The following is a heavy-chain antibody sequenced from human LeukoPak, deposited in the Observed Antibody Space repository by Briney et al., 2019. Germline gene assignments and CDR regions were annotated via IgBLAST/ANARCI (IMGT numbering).Heavy chain of an antibody. CDR3: AKDLPPFMITFGGVDY. CDR1: GFTFSSYG. D-gene: IGHD3-16*01. Sequence: PGGSLRLSCAASGFTFSSYGMHWVRQALGKGLEWVAVISYDASNKYYADSVKGRFTISRDNSKNTLYLQMNSLRAEDTAVYYCAKDLPPFMITFGGVDYWGQGTLVTVSS. J-gene: IGHJ4*02. CDR2: ISYDASNK. V-gene: IGHV3-30*18.